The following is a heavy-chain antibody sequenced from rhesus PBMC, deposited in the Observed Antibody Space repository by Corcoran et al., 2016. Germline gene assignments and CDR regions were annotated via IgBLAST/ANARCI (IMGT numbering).Heavy chain of an antibody. J-gene: IGHJ4*01. Sequence: EVQLVESGGGLVQPGGSLRLSCAASGFTFSSYGMSWVRQAPGKGLVWVSYISNGGGRTYYADSVKGRFTISRDNSKNTLSLQMNSLRAEDTAVYYCAKDSRWTVTTRLDYWGQGVLVTVSS. CDR1: GFTFSSYG. V-gene: IGHV3S5*01. CDR2: ISNGGGRT. CDR3: AKDSRWTVTTRLDY. D-gene: IGHD4-23*01.